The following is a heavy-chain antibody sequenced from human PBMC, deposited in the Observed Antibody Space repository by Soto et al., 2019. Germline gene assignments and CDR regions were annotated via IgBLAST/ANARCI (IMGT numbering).Heavy chain of an antibody. V-gene: IGHV1-69*06. Sequence: QVQLVQSGAEVKKPGSSVKVSCKASGGTFSSYAISWVRQAPGQGLEWMGGIIPIFGTANYAQKFQGRCTITADKYTSTAYMALSSLRSEDRAVYYCARGYYGSGSYPYFDYWGQGTLVTVSS. D-gene: IGHD3-10*01. CDR3: ARGYYGSGSYPYFDY. J-gene: IGHJ4*02. CDR1: GGTFSSYA. CDR2: IIPIFGTA.